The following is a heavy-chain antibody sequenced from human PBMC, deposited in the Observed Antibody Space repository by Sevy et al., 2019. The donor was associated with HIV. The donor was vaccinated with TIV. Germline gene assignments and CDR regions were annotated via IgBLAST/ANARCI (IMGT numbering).Heavy chain of an antibody. D-gene: IGHD3-10*01. CDR2: ISGSGGST. V-gene: IGHV3-23*01. J-gene: IGHJ4*02. Sequence: GGSLRLSCAASGFTFSSYAMSWVRQAPGKGLEWVSAISGSGGSTYYADSVKGRFTISRDNSKNTLYLQMNSLRAEDTSVYYCANRGDYYGSGSYYGWYYDRKSPRGYYFDYWGQGTLVTVSS. CDR3: ANRGDYYGSGSYYGWYYDRKSPRGYYFDY. CDR1: GFTFSSYA.